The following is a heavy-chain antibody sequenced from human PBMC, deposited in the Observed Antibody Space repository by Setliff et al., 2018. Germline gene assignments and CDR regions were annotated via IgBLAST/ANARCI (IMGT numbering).Heavy chain of an antibody. J-gene: IGHJ6*03. CDR1: GGSISSGSYY. D-gene: IGHD3-9*01. V-gene: IGHV4-61*09. CDR3: ARGLTPTINYYYYYMDV. Sequence: SETLSLTCTVSGGSISSGSYYWSWIRQPAGKGLEWTGHIYTSGSTNYNPSLKSRVTISVDTSKNQFSLKLSSVTAADTAVYYCARGLTPTINYYYYYMDVWGKGTTVTVSS. CDR2: IYTSGST.